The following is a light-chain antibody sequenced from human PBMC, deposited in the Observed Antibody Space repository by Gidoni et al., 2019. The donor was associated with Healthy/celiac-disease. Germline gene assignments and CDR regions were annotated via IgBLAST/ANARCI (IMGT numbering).Light chain of an antibody. CDR3: QQYGSSPT. CDR1: QSVSSSY. Sequence: EIVLTQPPGTLSLSPGERATLSCRASQSVSSSYLAWYQQKPGQAHRLLIYGASSRATGIPDRFSGSGSGTDFTLTISRLEPEDFAVYYCQQYGSSPTFGQGTKVEIK. J-gene: IGKJ1*01. CDR2: GAS. V-gene: IGKV3-20*01.